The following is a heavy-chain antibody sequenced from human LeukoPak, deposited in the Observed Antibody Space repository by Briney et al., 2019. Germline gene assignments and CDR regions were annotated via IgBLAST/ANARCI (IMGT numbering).Heavy chain of an antibody. Sequence: SETLSLTCTVSGGSISSYYWSWIRQPAGKGLEWIGRIYTSGSTNYNPSLKSRVTISVDTSKNQFSLKLSSVTAADTAVYYCARRRITIFGVVIFWFDPWGQGTLVTVSS. CDR1: GGSISSYY. D-gene: IGHD3-3*01. CDR2: IYTSGST. V-gene: IGHV4-4*07. CDR3: ARRRITIFGVVIFWFDP. J-gene: IGHJ5*02.